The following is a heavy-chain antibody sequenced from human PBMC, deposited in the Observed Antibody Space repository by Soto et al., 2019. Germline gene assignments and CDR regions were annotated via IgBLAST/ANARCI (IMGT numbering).Heavy chain of an antibody. V-gene: IGHV4-59*01. D-gene: IGHD3-16*01. CDR2: IYYSGST. CDR1: GGSISSYY. CDR3: AGEFLGRSVWFDP. J-gene: IGHJ5*02. Sequence: ASETLSLTCSVSGGSISSYYWSWIRQPPGKGLEWIGYIYYSGSTNYNPSLKSRVTISVDTSKNQFSLKLSSVTAADTAVDYCAGEFLGRSVWFDPGGQGTRAPV.